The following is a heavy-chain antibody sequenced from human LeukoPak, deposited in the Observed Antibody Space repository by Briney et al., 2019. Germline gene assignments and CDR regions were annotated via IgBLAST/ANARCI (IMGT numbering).Heavy chain of an antibody. CDR1: GFTFSGYA. V-gene: IGHV3-23*01. J-gene: IGHJ4*02. Sequence: PGGTLRLSCAASGFTFSGYAMGWVRQAPGKGLVWVSLITTTGGSTYYADSVKGRFTISRDNSKNTLYLQMNSLRAEDTAVYYCAKGRYYFHHWGQGTLVTVSS. CDR3: AKGRYYFHH. CDR2: ITTTGGST.